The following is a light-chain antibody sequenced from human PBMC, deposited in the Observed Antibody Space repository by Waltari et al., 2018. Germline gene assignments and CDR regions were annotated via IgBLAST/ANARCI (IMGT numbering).Light chain of an antibody. Sequence: QSALTQPPSASGSPGQSVTISCTGTSSDVGGYNYVSWYQQHQGRAPNLLLFEVNRPPSVVPCLFAGTKSGNTASLTLSGLQAEDEADYYCSSYAGSNSFVIFGGGTKLTVL. V-gene: IGLV2-8*01. CDR1: SSDVGGYNY. CDR3: SSYAGSNSFVI. J-gene: IGLJ2*01. CDR2: EVN.